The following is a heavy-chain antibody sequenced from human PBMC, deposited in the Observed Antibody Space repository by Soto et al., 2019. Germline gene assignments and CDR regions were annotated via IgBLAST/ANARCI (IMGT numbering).Heavy chain of an antibody. CDR1: GFTFSSYA. D-gene: IGHD2-15*01. V-gene: IGHV3-30-3*01. Sequence: QVQLVESGGGVVQPGRSLRLSCAASGFTFSSYAMHWVRQAPGKGLEWVAVISYDGSNKYYADSVKGRFTISRDNSKNTLYLQMNSLRAEDTAVYYCARPMGSDKYYFDYWGQGTLVTVSS. J-gene: IGHJ4*02. CDR3: ARPMGSDKYYFDY. CDR2: ISYDGSNK.